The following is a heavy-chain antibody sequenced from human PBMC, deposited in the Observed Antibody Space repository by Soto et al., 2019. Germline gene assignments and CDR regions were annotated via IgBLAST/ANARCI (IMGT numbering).Heavy chain of an antibody. D-gene: IGHD6-13*01. V-gene: IGHV3-21*01. CDR2: ISSSNYI. CDR3: SRDSAPLMSSSWWFDYYYGMDV. CDR1: GFTFSSYS. J-gene: IGHJ6*02. Sequence: GGSLRLSCAASGFTFSSYSMNWVRQAPGKGLEWVSSISSSNYIYYADSVKSRFNISRDNAKNSLYLQMNSLRAEDTAVYYFSRDSAPLMSSSWWFDYYYGMDVWGQGTTVTVSS.